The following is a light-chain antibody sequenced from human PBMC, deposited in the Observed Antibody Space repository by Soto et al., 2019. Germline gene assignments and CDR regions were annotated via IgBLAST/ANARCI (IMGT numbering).Light chain of an antibody. Sequence: IQLTQSPSSLSASVGDRVTITCRASQGISSYLAWYQQKPGKAPKLLIYAASTLQSGVPSRFSGSGSGTDFTLTITSLQSEDSAVYYCQEYNTWPWTFGQGTKVDIK. CDR3: QEYNTWPWT. J-gene: IGKJ1*01. CDR1: QGISSY. CDR2: AAS. V-gene: IGKV1-9*01.